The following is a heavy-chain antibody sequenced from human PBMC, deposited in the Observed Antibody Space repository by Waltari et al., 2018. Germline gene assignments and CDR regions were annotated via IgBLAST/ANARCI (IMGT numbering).Heavy chain of an antibody. J-gene: IGHJ4*02. V-gene: IGHV3-49*03. CDR2: IRSKTYGGTA. Sequence: EVQLVESGGDLVQQGRSLGLSCTANGFTFGDYALSWFRQGPGKGLEWVGFIRSKTYGGTAQYAASVKGRFTISRDDSKSIAYLQMNSLKTEDTAVYYCTRDRWYSSTWYFDYWGQGTLVTVSS. D-gene: IGHD2-2*01. CDR1: GFTFGDYA. CDR3: TRDRWYSSTWYFDY.